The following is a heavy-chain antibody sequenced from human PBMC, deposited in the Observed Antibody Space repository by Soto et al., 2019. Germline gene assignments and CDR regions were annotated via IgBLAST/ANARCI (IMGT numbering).Heavy chain of an antibody. J-gene: IGHJ4*02. Sequence: SETLSLTCTVSNGSISSYYWNWIRQPAGKGLEWIGRIYSTGSTNYNPSLKSRVTVSVGTSKNQFSLKLNSVTAADTAVYYCARASYDSIGYTIDYWGQGTLVTVSS. V-gene: IGHV4-4*07. D-gene: IGHD3-22*01. CDR1: NGSISSYY. CDR2: IYSTGST. CDR3: ARASYDSIGYTIDY.